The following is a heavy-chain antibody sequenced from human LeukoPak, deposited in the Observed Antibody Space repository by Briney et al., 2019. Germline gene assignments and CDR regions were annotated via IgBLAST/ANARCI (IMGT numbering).Heavy chain of an antibody. J-gene: IGHJ4*02. CDR1: GYTLTELS. CDR2: LDPEDGET. CDR3: ATVASSGWFEGREARYFDY. D-gene: IGHD6-19*01. Sequence: ASVKVSCKVSGYTLTELSMHWVRQAPGKGLEWMGGLDPEDGETIYAQKFQGRVTMTEDTSTDTAYMELSSLRSEDTAVYYCATVASSGWFEGREARYFDYWGQGTLVTVSS. V-gene: IGHV1-24*01.